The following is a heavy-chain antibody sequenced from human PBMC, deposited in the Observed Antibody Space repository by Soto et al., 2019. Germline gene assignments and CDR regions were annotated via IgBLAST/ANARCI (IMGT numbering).Heavy chain of an antibody. CDR2: ISTYNGDT. CDR3: ARDDFPPDLDY. V-gene: IGHV1-18*04. Sequence: QVQLVQSGAEVKQPGASVKVSCKASGYSFTNYGISWVRQAPGQGLEWMGWISTYNGDTSYAQKFEGSVTMTTDTSTSTAHIESTNLCSDDTAVYYCARDDFPPDLDYWGQGTLVTVTP. J-gene: IGHJ4*02. CDR1: GYSFTNYG.